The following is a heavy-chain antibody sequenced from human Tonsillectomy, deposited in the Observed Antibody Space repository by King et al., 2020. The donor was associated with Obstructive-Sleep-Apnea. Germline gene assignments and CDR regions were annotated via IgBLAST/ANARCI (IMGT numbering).Heavy chain of an antibody. V-gene: IGHV3-23*04. CDR2: ISGSGGST. D-gene: IGHD6-6*01. J-gene: IGHJ4*02. CDR3: AAEDYSSSSGFDY. Sequence: VQLVESGGGLVQPGWSLRLSCAASGLTFSSYAMSWVRQAPGEWLEGVSAISGSGGSTYYSDSAKGRFTISRDNSKNTLYLQMNSLRAEDTAVYYCAAEDYSSSSGFDYWGQGTLVTVSS. CDR1: GLTFSSYA.